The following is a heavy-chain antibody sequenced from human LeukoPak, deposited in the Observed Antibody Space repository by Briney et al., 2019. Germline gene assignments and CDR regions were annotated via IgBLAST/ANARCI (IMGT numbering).Heavy chain of an antibody. CDR3: ARDLGWLVSNSGFDY. CDR1: GYTFTSYY. Sequence: GASVKVSCKASGYTFTSYYMHWVRQAPGQGLEWMGWINPNSGGTNYAQKFQGRVTMTRDTSISTAYMELSRLRSDDTAVYYCARDLGWLVSNSGFDYWGQGTLVTVSS. J-gene: IGHJ4*02. CDR2: INPNSGGT. V-gene: IGHV1-2*02. D-gene: IGHD6-19*01.